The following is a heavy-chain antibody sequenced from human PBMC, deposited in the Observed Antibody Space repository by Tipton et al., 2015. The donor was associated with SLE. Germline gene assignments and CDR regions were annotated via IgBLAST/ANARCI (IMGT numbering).Heavy chain of an antibody. Sequence: SLRLSCAASGFNFNNYVMSWVRQAPGKGLEWVSGISASGTRTYYGDSVKGRFTISRDSSKNTVYLQMNSLRSEDTATHYCAKDGDTSGWYYFDSWGQGALVTVSS. CDR3: AKDGDTSGWYYFDS. V-gene: IGHV3-23*01. CDR1: GFNFNNYV. J-gene: IGHJ4*02. D-gene: IGHD6-19*01. CDR2: ISASGTRT.